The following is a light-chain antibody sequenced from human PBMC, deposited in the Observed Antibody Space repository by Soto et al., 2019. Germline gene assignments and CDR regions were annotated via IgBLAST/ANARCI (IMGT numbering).Light chain of an antibody. CDR2: EVS. CDR1: SSDVGAYNY. J-gene: IGLJ1*01. V-gene: IGLV2-14*01. Sequence: QSALTQPASVSGSPGQLITISCTGTSSDVGAYNYVSWYQHNPGKAPKLMIYEVSKRPSGVSNRFSGSKSGNTASLTISGLQPEDEADYYCTSYTSRSALYVFGTGTQLTVL. CDR3: TSYTSRSALYV.